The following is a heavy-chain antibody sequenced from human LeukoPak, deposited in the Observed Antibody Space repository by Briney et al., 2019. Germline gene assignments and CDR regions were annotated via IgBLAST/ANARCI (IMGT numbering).Heavy chain of an antibody. D-gene: IGHD2-2*01. CDR3: ARSVVPAARFDY. J-gene: IGHJ4*02. Sequence: GGSLRLSCAASGFTVSSNYMSWVRQAPGKGLEWVSVIYTNGRTYSADSVKGRFIISRDNSKNTLYLQINSLKAEDTAVYYCARSVVPAARFDYWGQGILVTVSS. CDR2: IYTNGRT. V-gene: IGHV3-53*01. CDR1: GFTVSSNY.